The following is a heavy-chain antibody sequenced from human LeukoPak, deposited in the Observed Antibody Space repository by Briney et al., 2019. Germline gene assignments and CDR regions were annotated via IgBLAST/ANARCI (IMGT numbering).Heavy chain of an antibody. D-gene: IGHD3-10*02. CDR2: TSSGSSWI. Sequence: GGSLRLSCAASGFTFSDYSMNWVRQTPGKGLEWVASTSSGSSWIYYADSVRGRFTISRDNAKNSLYLQMNSLRAEDTAVYYCAELGITMIGGVWGKGTTVTISS. V-gene: IGHV3-21*01. CDR3: AELGITMIGGV. J-gene: IGHJ6*04. CDR1: GFTFSDYS.